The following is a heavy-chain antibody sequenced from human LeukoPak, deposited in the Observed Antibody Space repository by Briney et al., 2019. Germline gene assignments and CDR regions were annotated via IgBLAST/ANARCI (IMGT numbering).Heavy chain of an antibody. J-gene: IGHJ4*02. D-gene: IGHD6-13*01. Sequence: PGRSLRLSCAASKFTFSSYAMHWVRQAPGKGLEWVAVLSYDGTNKYYADSVKGRFTISRDNSKNTLYLQMNSLRAEDTAVYYCARDRAAAGPFDYWGQGTLVTVSS. CDR1: KFTFSSYA. CDR2: LSYDGTNK. CDR3: ARDRAAAGPFDY. V-gene: IGHV3-30-3*01.